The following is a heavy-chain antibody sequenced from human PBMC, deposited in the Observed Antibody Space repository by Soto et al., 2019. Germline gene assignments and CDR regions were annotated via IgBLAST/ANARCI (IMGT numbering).Heavy chain of an antibody. D-gene: IGHD6-6*01. V-gene: IGHV4-30-4*01. CDR2: SYYSGST. J-gene: IGHJ2*01. Sequence: QVQLQESGPGLVKPSQTLSLTCTVSGGSISSGDYYWSWIRQPPGKGLEWIGYSYYSGSTYYNPSLKSRVTISVDTSKNQFYLKLSSVTAADTAVYYCARRYGRGSSAGPARYWYFDLWGRGTLVTVSS. CDR3: ARRYGRGSSAGPARYWYFDL. CDR1: GGSISSGDYY.